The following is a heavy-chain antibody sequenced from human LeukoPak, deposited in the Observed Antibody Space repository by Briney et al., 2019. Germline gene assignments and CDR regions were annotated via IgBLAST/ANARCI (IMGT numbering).Heavy chain of an antibody. D-gene: IGHD1-26*01. CDR3: ARDGVGATWSDY. CDR1: GFTVSSNY. Sequence: PGGSLRLSCAASGFTVSSNYMSWVRQAPGKGLVWVSRINTDGSSTSYADSVKGRFTISRDNAKNTLYLQMNSLRAEDTAVYYCARDGVGATWSDYWGQGTLVTVSS. J-gene: IGHJ4*02. CDR2: INTDGSST. V-gene: IGHV3-74*01.